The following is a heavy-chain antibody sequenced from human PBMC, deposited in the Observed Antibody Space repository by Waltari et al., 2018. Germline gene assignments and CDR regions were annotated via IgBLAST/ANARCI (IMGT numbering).Heavy chain of an antibody. CDR2: LYHSGGT. V-gene: IGHV4-38-2*01. CDR3: ARGLTTVTTYHWFDP. CDR1: GYSISSAYY. D-gene: IGHD4-4*01. J-gene: IGHJ5*02. Sequence: QVQLQESGPGLVKPSETLSLTCAVSGYSISSAYYWGWIRQPPGKGLEWIGSLYHSGGTSYNPSLKSRVTISVDTAKNHFSLKLSSVTAADTALYYCARGLTTVTTYHWFDPWGQGTLVTVSS.